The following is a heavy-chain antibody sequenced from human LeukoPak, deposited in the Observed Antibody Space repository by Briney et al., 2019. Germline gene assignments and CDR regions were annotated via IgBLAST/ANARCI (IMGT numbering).Heavy chain of an antibody. CDR3: ARSHPGRGGQQLVHFLGY. CDR2: INPNSGGT. D-gene: IGHD6-13*01. Sequence: ASVKVSCKASGYTFTSCGISWVRQAPGQGLEWMGWINPNSGGTNYAQKFQGRVTMTRDTSISTAYMELSRLRSDDTAVDYCARSHPGRGGQQLVHFLGYWGQGTLVTVSS. J-gene: IGHJ4*02. CDR1: GYTFTSCG. V-gene: IGHV1-2*02.